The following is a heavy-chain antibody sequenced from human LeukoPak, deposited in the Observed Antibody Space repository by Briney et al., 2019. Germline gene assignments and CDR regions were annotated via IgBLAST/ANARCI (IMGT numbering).Heavy chain of an antibody. CDR2: IYHSGST. CDR3: VVGLEVWGTVTVVDY. Sequence: SETLSLTFTVSGGSISSGGYYWSWIRQPPGKGLEWIGYIYHSGSTYYNPSLKSRGTISVDRSKNQFSLKLSSVTAADTAVYYCVVGLEVWGTVTVVDYWGQGTLVTVSS. J-gene: IGHJ4*02. V-gene: IGHV4-30-2*01. CDR1: GGSISSGGYY. D-gene: IGHD3-16*01.